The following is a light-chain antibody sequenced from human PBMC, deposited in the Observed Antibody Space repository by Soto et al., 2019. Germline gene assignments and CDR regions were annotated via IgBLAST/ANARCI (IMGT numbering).Light chain of an antibody. V-gene: IGKV1-9*01. J-gene: IGKJ1*01. Sequence: DIQLTQSPSFLSASVGDRVTITCRASQGVSSSLAWYQQRPGKAPKLLIYAASTLQSGVPSRFSGSGSGTEFTLTISSLQPEDFAIYYCQQFISYPRTFGQGTKVEIK. CDR2: AAS. CDR3: QQFISYPRT. CDR1: QGVSSS.